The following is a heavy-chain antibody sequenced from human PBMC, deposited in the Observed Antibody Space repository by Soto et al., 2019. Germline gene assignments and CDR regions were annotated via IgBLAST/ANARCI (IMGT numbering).Heavy chain of an antibody. Sequence: QVQLQESGPGLVKTSETLSLTCTVSGGSISSTNYYWGWIRQPPGKGLEWIGSIYYTGNTFYNPSLKSRVTLSADPSKNQFSLKVTSVNAAATAVYYCARHDFYGSGSYYRKGFYYYFGLDVWGQGTTVTVSS. V-gene: IGHV4-39*01. J-gene: IGHJ6*02. CDR2: IYYTGNT. CDR3: ARHDFYGSGSYYRKGFYYYFGLDV. CDR1: GGSISSTNYY. D-gene: IGHD3-10*01.